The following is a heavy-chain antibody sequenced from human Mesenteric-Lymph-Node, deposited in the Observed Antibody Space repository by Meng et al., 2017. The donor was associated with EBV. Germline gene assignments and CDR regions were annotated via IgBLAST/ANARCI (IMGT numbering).Heavy chain of an antibody. Sequence: VQLMEVGGGVVRPGGYLRLSCVASGFSIDEYGMSWVRQAPGKGLEWVSGINRNGDRTGYGDSVKGRFTISRDSAKNSLYLQMNTLRVEDTAFYYCARDLSHDYSDLVAWGQGTLVTVSS. J-gene: IGHJ5*02. CDR2: INRNGDRT. D-gene: IGHD4-11*01. CDR3: ARDLSHDYSDLVA. V-gene: IGHV3-20*04. CDR1: GFSIDEYG.